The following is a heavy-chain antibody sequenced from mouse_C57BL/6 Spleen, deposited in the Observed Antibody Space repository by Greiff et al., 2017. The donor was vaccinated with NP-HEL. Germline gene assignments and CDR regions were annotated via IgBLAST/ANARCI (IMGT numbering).Heavy chain of an antibody. D-gene: IGHD1-1*01. CDR1: GYSFTGYY. Sequence: EVQLQQSGPELVKPGASVKISCKASGYSFTGYYMNWVKQSPEKSLEWIGEINPSTGGTTYNQKFKAKATLTVDTSSSTAYMQLKSLTSEDSAVYYCARFPIYYYGSSFWYFDVWGTGTTVTVSS. V-gene: IGHV1-42*01. CDR2: INPSTGGT. J-gene: IGHJ1*03. CDR3: ARFPIYYYGSSFWYFDV.